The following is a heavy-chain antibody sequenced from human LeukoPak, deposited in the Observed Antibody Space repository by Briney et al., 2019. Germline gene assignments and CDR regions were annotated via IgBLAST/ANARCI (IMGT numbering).Heavy chain of an antibody. CDR3: ARFGVVINYYYYYMDV. Sequence: GGSLRLACAASGFTFDDYGMSWVRQAPGKGLEWVSGINWNGGSTGYADSVKGRFTISRDNAKNSLYLQMNSLRAEDTALYYCARFGVVINYYYYYMDVWGKGTTVTVSS. CDR2: INWNGGST. V-gene: IGHV3-20*04. J-gene: IGHJ6*03. CDR1: GFTFDDYG. D-gene: IGHD3-3*01.